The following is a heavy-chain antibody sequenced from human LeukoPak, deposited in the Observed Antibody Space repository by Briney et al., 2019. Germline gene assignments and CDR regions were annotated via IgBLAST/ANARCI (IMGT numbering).Heavy chain of an antibody. CDR2: IYYSGST. J-gene: IGHJ4*02. CDR3: ATARRGGSFDY. V-gene: IGHV4-39*07. CDR1: GGSISSSSYY. D-gene: IGHD6-25*01. Sequence: SETLSLTCTVSGGSISSSSYYWGWIRQPPGKGLEWIGSIYYSGSTYYNPSLKSRVTISVDTSKNQFSLKLSSVTAADTAVYYCATARRGGSFDYWGQGTLVTVSS.